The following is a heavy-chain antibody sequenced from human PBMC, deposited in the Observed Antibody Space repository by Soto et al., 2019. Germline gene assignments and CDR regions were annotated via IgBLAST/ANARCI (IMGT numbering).Heavy chain of an antibody. Sequence: GGSLRLSCAASGFTFSGYEMNWVRQAPGKGLEWISYISSTGNTIYYADSVKGRFTISRDNAKNSLYLQMSSLRAEDTSVYYCASPMVTAPNDAFDVWGQGTMVTVSS. J-gene: IGHJ3*01. CDR1: GFTFSGYE. V-gene: IGHV3-48*03. D-gene: IGHD2-21*02. CDR2: ISSTGNTI. CDR3: ASPMVTAPNDAFDV.